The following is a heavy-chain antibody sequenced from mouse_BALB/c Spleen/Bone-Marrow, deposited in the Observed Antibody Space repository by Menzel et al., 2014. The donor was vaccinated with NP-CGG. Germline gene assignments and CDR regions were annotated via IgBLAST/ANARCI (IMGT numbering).Heavy chain of an antibody. J-gene: IGHJ2*01. CDR1: DFNIKDTY. D-gene: IGHD1-1*01. CDR2: VDPAIGNT. V-gene: IGHV14-3*02. Sequence: EVQLQQSGAELVKPGASVKLSCTASDFNIKDTYMHWVKRRPEQGLEWIGRVDPAIGNTKYAPKFQGKATITADTSSNAAYLHLSSLTSEDTAAYYCVREGRIYYFDYWGQGTTLTVSS. CDR3: VREGRIYYFDY.